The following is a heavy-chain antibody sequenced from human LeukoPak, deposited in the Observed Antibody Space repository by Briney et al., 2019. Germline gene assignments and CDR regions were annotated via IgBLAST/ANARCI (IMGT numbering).Heavy chain of an antibody. J-gene: IGHJ4*02. CDR2: ISWNSANI. D-gene: IGHD3-22*01. V-gene: IGHV3-9*01. CDR1: GFTFSSYS. CDR3: AKSSSAEALIYDSRGYFDY. Sequence: GGSLRLSCAASGFTFSSYSMNWVRQAPGQGLDWVSSISWNSANIGYADSLKGRFTISRDNAKNSLYLQMNSLRAEDTALYYCAKSSSAEALIYDSRGYFDYWGQGTLVTVSS.